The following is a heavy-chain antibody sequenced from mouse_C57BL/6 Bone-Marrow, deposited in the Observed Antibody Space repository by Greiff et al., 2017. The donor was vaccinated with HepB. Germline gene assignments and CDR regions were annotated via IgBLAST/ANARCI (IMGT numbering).Heavy chain of an antibody. CDR2: IYPGSGNT. CDR3: AWGGYDVGYAMDY. D-gene: IGHD2-2*01. Sequence: VKLMESGAELVRPGASVKLSCKASGYTFTDYYINWVKQRPGQGLEWIARIYPGSGNTYYNEKFKGKATLTAEKSSSTAYMQLSSLTSEDSAVYFCAWGGYDVGYAMDYWGQGTSVTVSS. V-gene: IGHV1-76*01. J-gene: IGHJ4*01. CDR1: GYTFTDYY.